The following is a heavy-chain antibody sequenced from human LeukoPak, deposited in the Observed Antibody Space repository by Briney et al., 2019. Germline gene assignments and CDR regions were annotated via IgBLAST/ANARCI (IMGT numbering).Heavy chain of an antibody. Sequence: PGGGPRLSSAASGFRPSSYAMSWVRHAPRERLWWVSSIDAGGGVTYHKDSVKCRCTISRDNSMNTLYLQMNSLRADNTAVYYGGRPYKYWLVRGNGVDVWGQGTTVTVSS. J-gene: IGHJ6*02. CDR3: GRPYKYWLVRGNGVDV. D-gene: IGHD6-19*01. V-gene: IGHV3-23*01. CDR2: IDAGGGVT. CDR1: GFRPSSYA.